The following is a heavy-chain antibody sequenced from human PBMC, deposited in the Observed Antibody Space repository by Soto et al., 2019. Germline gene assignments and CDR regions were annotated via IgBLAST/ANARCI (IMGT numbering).Heavy chain of an antibody. CDR3: ARDPSGRGSGSYFYYYYGMDV. CDR2: IYSGGST. Sequence: GGSLRLSCAASGFTVSSNYMSWVRQAPGKGLEWVSVIYSGGSTYYADSVKGRFTISRDNSKNTLYLQMNSLRAEDTAVYYCARDPSGRGSGSYFYYYYGMDVWGQGTTVTVSS. D-gene: IGHD3-10*01. J-gene: IGHJ6*02. V-gene: IGHV3-66*01. CDR1: GFTVSSNY.